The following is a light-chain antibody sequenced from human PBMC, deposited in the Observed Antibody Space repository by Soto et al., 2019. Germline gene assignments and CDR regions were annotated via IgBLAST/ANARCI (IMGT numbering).Light chain of an antibody. V-gene: IGLV1-44*01. CDR1: SSNIGSNT. CDR2: SNN. Sequence: CVLTQPPSASGTPGRRVTISCSGSSSNIGSNTVNWYQQLPGTAPKLLIYSNNQRPSGVPDRFSGSKSGTSASLAISGLQSEDEADYYCAAWDDSLNGYVFGTGSKVTVL. J-gene: IGLJ1*01. CDR3: AAWDDSLNGYV.